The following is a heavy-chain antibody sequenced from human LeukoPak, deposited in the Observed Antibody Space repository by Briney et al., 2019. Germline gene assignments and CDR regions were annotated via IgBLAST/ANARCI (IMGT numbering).Heavy chain of an antibody. V-gene: IGHV1-2*02. Sequence: ASVKVSCKASGYTFTGYYMHWVRQAPGQGLEWMGWINPNSGGTNYAQKFQGRVTMTRDTSISTAYMELSRLRSDDPAVYYCARVGHSGSYFEYYFDYWGQGTLVTVSS. D-gene: IGHD1-26*01. CDR2: INPNSGGT. CDR1: GYTFTGYY. J-gene: IGHJ4*02. CDR3: ARVGHSGSYFEYYFDY.